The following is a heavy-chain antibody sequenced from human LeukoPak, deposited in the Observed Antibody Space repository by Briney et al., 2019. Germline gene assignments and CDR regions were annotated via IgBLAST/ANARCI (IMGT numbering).Heavy chain of an antibody. D-gene: IGHD3-22*01. V-gene: IGHV3-9*03. CDR2: ISWNSGSI. Sequence: GGSLRLSCATSGFTFDDYAMHWVRQAPGKGLEWVSGISWNSGSIGYADSVKGRFTISSDNAKNSLYLQMNSLRAEDMALYYCAKATGPNYYDSSPYYFDYWGQGTLVTVSS. CDR3: AKATGPNYYDSSPYYFDY. CDR1: GFTFDDYA. J-gene: IGHJ4*02.